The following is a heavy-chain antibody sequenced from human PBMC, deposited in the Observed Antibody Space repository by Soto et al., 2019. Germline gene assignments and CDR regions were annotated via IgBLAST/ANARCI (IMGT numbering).Heavy chain of an antibody. J-gene: IGHJ4*02. D-gene: IGHD1-26*01. V-gene: IGHV4-61*08. CDR1: GGSVSSGDYY. CDR3: ARSRYSGTYYPDY. CDR2: IYYSGIT. Sequence: SETLSLTCTVSGGSVSSGDYYWTWIRHPPGKGLEWIGYIYYSGITNYSPSLKSRVTISVDTSKNQFSLKLSSVTAADTAVYYCARSRYSGTYYPDYWGQGTLVTVSS.